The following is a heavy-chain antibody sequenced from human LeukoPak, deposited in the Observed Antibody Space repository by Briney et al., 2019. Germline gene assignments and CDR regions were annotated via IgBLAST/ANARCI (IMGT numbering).Heavy chain of an antibody. D-gene: IGHD2-2*01. Sequence: ASVKVSCKASGYTFTSYGISWVRQAPGQGLEWMGWINTNTGNPTYAQGFTGRFVFSLDTSVSTAYLQISSLKAEDTAVYYCARSGYCSSTSCYHPEFDYWGQGTLVTVSS. CDR2: INTNTGNP. CDR1: GYTFTSYG. CDR3: ARSGYCSSTSCYHPEFDY. J-gene: IGHJ4*02. V-gene: IGHV7-4-1*02.